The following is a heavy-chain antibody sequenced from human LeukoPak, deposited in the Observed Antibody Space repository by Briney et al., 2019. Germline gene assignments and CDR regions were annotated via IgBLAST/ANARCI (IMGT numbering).Heavy chain of an antibody. V-gene: IGHV3-30*02. CDR2: IRYDGSNK. J-gene: IGHJ4*02. CDR1: GFSFNTYW. D-gene: IGHD1-1*01. Sequence: PGGSLRLSCAASGFSFNTYWMSWVRQAPGKGLEWVAFIRYDGSNKYHADSVKGRFTISRDNSKNTLYLQMNSLRSEDTAVYYCATAQCNWNDEGGLDYWGQGTLVTVSS. CDR3: ATAQCNWNDEGGLDY.